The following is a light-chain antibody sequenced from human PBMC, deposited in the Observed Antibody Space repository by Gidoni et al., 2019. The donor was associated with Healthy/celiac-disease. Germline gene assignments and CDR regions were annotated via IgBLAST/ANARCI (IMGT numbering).Light chain of an antibody. Sequence: DIQMTKSPSYLSASVGDRVNITCQASQDISNYLNWYQQKPGKAPKLLIYDASNLETGVPSRFSGSGSGTDFTFTISSLQPEDIATYYCQQYDNLPLTFGGGTKVEIK. CDR3: QQYDNLPLT. CDR1: QDISNY. V-gene: IGKV1-33*01. CDR2: DAS. J-gene: IGKJ4*01.